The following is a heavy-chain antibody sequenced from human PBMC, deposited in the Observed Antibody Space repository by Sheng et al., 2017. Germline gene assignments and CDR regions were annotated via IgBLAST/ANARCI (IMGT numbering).Heavy chain of an antibody. CDR2: IIPIFGST. Sequence: QVQLVQSGAEMKKPGTSVTVSCTTSGGSFSNHALSWLRQAPGQGPEWMGGIIPIFGSTNYAQKFQGRVTISADETTSTAYMELRSLRSEDTAMYYCARDISNGMFDPWGQGTLVIVSS. CDR1: GGSFSNHA. CDR3: ARDISNGMFDP. J-gene: IGHJ5*02. D-gene: IGHD2-8*01. V-gene: IGHV1-69*13.